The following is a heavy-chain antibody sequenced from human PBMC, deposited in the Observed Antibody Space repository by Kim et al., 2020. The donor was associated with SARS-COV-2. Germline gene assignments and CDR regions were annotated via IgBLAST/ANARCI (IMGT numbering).Heavy chain of an antibody. J-gene: IGHJ4*02. CDR1: GYTFTSYG. Sequence: ASVKVSCKASGYTFTSYGISWVRQAPGQGLEWMGWISAYNGNTNYAQKLQGRVTMTTDTSTSTAYMELRSLRSDDTAVYYCARDLFSFFVSGGSCYGYWGQGTLVTVSS. CDR3: ARDLFSFFVSGGSCYGY. V-gene: IGHV1-18*01. D-gene: IGHD2-15*01. CDR2: ISAYNGNT.